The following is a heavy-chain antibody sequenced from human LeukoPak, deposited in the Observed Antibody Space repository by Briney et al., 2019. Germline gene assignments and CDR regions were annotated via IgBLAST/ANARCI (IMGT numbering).Heavy chain of an antibody. J-gene: IGHJ4*02. D-gene: IGHD6-19*01. Sequence: SETLSLTCTVSGGSISSSSYYWGWIRQPPGKGLEWIGSIYYSGNTYYNPSLKSRVTISVDTSKNQFSLKLSSVTAADTAVYYCASHGLQWLRLPIDYWGQGTLVTVSS. V-gene: IGHV4-39*01. CDR1: GGSISSSSYY. CDR3: ASHGLQWLRLPIDY. CDR2: IYYSGNT.